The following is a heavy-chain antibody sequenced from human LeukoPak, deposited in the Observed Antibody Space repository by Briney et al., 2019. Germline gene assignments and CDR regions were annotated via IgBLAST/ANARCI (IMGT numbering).Heavy chain of an antibody. CDR3: AKDRGGDIVVVPAAPGAFDI. V-gene: IGHV3-23*01. CDR2: ISGSGGST. Sequence: GGSLRLSCAASGFTFSSYAMSWLRQAPGKGLEWVSAISGSGGSTYYEDSVKGRFTISRENSKNTLDLQMNSLEAEDTAVYYCAKDRGGDIVVVPAAPGAFDIWGQGTMVTVSS. CDR1: GFTFSSYA. D-gene: IGHD2-2*01. J-gene: IGHJ3*02.